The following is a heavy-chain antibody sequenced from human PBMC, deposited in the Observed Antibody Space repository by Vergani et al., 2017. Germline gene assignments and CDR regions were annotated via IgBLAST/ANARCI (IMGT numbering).Heavy chain of an antibody. D-gene: IGHD1-20*01. J-gene: IGHJ4*02. V-gene: IGHV4-30-2*01. CDR3: ARDDWYNWNDGFDY. CDR2: TYHSGST. CDR1: GGSISSGGYS. Sequence: QLQLQESGPGLVKPSQTLSLTCAVSGGSISSGGYSWSWIRQPPGKALEWIGCTYHSGSTNYNPSLKSRVTISVDRSKNQFSLKLSSVTAADTAVYYCARDDWYNWNDGFDYWGQGTLVTVSS.